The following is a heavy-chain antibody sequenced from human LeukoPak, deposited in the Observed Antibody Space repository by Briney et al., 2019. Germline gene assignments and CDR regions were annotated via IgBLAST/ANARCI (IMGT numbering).Heavy chain of an antibody. CDR3: ARGRRISNYYDSSGSGNDAFDI. CDR1: GGSISSHY. Sequence: SETLSLTCTVSGGSISSHYWSWIRQPPGKGLEWIGYIYYSGSTNYNPSLKSRVTISVDTSKNQFSLKLSSVTAADTAVYYCARGRRISNYYDSSGSGNDAFDIWGQGTMVTVSS. CDR2: IYYSGST. J-gene: IGHJ3*02. D-gene: IGHD3-22*01. V-gene: IGHV4-59*11.